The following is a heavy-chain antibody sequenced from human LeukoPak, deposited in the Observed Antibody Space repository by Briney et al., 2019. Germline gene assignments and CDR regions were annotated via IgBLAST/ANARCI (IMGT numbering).Heavy chain of an antibody. V-gene: IGHV3-21*01. CDR1: GFTFSSYA. Sequence: GGSLRLSCAASGFTFSSYAMSWVRQAPGKGLEWVSSISSSSSYIYYADSVKGRFTISRDNAKNSLSLQMNSLRAEDTAVYYCAREGAGTTDYWGQGTLVTVSS. CDR3: AREGAGTTDY. J-gene: IGHJ4*02. D-gene: IGHD1-1*01. CDR2: ISSSSSYI.